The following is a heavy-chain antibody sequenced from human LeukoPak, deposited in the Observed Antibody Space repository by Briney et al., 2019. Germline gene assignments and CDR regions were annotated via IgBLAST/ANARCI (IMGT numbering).Heavy chain of an antibody. CDR1: GATFSSYA. CDR2: ISGSGGST. Sequence: GGSLRLSCAASGATFSSYAMSWGRQAPGEGLEWVSAISGSGGSTYYADSVKGGFTISRANSKNRLYRQMNSLRAEDTAVYYCANKQWSLTFDYWGQGTLVTVSS. D-gene: IGHD6-19*01. CDR3: ANKQWSLTFDY. J-gene: IGHJ4*02. V-gene: IGHV3-23*01.